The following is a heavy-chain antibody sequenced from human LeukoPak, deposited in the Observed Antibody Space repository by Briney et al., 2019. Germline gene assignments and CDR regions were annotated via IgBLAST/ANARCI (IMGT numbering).Heavy chain of an antibody. D-gene: IGHD3-10*01. Sequence: GGSLRLSCAASGFTFSPYWMHWVRQAPGRGLVWVSRIYSDGSITNYADSVKGRFTISRDNSKNSLYLQMNSLRTEDTALYYCAKGGYGSGREFDYWGQGTLVTVSS. CDR2: IYSDGSIT. V-gene: IGHV3-74*01. J-gene: IGHJ4*02. CDR3: AKGGYGSGREFDY. CDR1: GFTFSPYW.